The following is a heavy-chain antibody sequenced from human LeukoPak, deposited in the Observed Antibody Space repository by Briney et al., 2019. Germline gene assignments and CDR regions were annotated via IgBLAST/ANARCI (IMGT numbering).Heavy chain of an antibody. J-gene: IGHJ5*02. V-gene: IGHV5-51*01. CDR2: IYPGDSET. CDR3: VRRDHCSGGSCYYNWFDP. D-gene: IGHD2-15*01. CDR1: GYSFGGYW. Sequence: GESLKISCKGSGYSFGGYWIGWVRQMPGKGLEWMGIIYPGDSETRYSSSFEGQVTISADKSISTAYLQWSSLKASDTAMYYCVRRDHCSGGSCYYNWFDPWGQGTLVTVSS.